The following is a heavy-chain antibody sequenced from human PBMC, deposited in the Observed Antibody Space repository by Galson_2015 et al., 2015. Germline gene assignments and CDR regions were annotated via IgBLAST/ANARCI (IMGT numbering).Heavy chain of an antibody. CDR2: IYPDDSDT. J-gene: IGHJ4*02. CDR3: ASLRGADPLGFDS. D-gene: IGHD1-26*01. CDR1: GYNFDTYW. V-gene: IGHV5-51*01. Sequence: QSGAEVKKPGESLKISCKGSGYNFDTYWIGWARQMPGKGLEWMGIIYPDDSDTRYSPSFQGQVTISADKSINTAYLQWSSLKASDTAMYYCASLRGADPLGFDSWGQGTLVTVSS.